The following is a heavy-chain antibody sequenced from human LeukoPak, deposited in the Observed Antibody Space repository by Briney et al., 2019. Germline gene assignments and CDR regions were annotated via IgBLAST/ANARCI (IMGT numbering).Heavy chain of an antibody. CDR2: IYYSGST. V-gene: IGHV4-30-4*08. CDR1: GGSISSGDYY. Sequence: SQTLSLTCTVSGGSISSGDYYWSWIRQPPRKGLEWIGYIYYSGSTYYNPSLKSRVTISVDTSKNQFSLKLSSVTAADTAVYYCASIISLTGTITSWGQGTLVTVSS. J-gene: IGHJ5*02. CDR3: ASIISLTGTITS. D-gene: IGHD1-20*01.